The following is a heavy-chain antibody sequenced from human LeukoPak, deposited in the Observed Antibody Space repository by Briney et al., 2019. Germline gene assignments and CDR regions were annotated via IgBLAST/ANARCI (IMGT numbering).Heavy chain of an antibody. CDR1: GFTFSSYW. V-gene: IGHV3-7*01. Sequence: PGGSLRLSCAASGFTFSSYWMSWVRQAPGKGLEWVANIKQDGGETFYVDSVKGRFAISRDNAKNSLYLQMNSLRAEDTAVYYCASLTTVVTSWFDPWGQGTLVTVSS. CDR2: IKQDGGET. J-gene: IGHJ5*02. D-gene: IGHD4-23*01. CDR3: ASLTTVVTSWFDP.